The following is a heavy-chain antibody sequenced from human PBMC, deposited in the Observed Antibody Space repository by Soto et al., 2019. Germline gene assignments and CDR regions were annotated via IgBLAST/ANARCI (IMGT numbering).Heavy chain of an antibody. CDR1: GFTLSTSS. J-gene: IGHJ4*02. CDR2: ISSSGSTI. V-gene: IGHV3-48*02. Sequence: EVQLVESGGGLVHPGGSLRLSCGASGFTLSTSSMNWVRQAPGKGLEWLSYISSSGSTIYYADSVRGRFTISRDIAKNLLYLQMNSLRDEDTAVYFCARDLSDYAKYYFDYWGQGALVTVSS. CDR3: ARDLSDYAKYYFDY. D-gene: IGHD4-17*01.